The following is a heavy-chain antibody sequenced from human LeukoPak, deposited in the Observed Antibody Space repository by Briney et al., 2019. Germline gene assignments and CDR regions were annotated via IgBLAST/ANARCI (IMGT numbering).Heavy chain of an antibody. D-gene: IGHD2-2*01. CDR2: ISSSSSYI. CDR1: GFTFSSYS. Sequence: PGGSLRLSCAASGFTFSSYSMNWVRQAPGKGLEWVSSISSSSSYIYYADSVKGRFTISRDNAKNSLYLQMNSLRDEDTAVYYCARAQLAVYSYGLDVWGQGTTVTVSS. J-gene: IGHJ6*02. V-gene: IGHV3-21*04. CDR3: ARAQLAVYSYGLDV.